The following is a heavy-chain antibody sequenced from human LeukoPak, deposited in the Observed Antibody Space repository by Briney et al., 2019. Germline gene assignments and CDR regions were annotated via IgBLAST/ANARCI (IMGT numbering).Heavy chain of an antibody. D-gene: IGHD3-10*01. CDR1: GFTFSNAW. J-gene: IGHJ4*02. Sequence: GGSLRLSCAASGFTFSNAWMSWVRQAPGKGLEWVGRIKSKTDGGTTDYAAPVKGRITISRDDSKNTLYLQMNSLKTEDTAVYYCTTHSYGLYYFDYWGQGTLVTVSS. V-gene: IGHV3-15*01. CDR2: IKSKTDGGTT. CDR3: TTHSYGLYYFDY.